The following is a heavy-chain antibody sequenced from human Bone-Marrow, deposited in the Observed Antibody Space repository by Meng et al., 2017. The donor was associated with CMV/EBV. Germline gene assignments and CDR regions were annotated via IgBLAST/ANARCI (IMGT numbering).Heavy chain of an antibody. J-gene: IGHJ6*02. CDR1: GFTLSNYW. CDR2: TNSDGSST. V-gene: IGHV3-74*01. D-gene: IGHD2-2*01. Sequence: GESLKISCAASGFTLSNYWMHWVRQAPGKGLVWVSRTNSDGSSTSYAASVKGRFTISRDNAKNTLYLQMNSLRAEDTAVYYCAKGDCSSTSCIYYYYGMDVWGQGTTVTVSS. CDR3: AKGDCSSTSCIYYYYGMDV.